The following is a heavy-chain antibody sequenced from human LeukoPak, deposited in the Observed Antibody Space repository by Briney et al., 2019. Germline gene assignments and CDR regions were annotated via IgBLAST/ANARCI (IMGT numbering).Heavy chain of an antibody. V-gene: IGHV4-34*01. J-gene: IGHJ4*02. CDR3: ARVPYCSSTSCLPEVYYFDY. CDR1: GGSFSGYY. CDR2: INHSGST. Sequence: PSETLSLTCAVYGGSFSGYYWSWIRQPPGKGLEWIGEINHSGSTNYNPSLKSRVTISVDTSKNQFSLKLSSVTAADTAVYYCARVPYCSSTSCLPEVYYFDYWGQGTLVTVSS. D-gene: IGHD2-2*01.